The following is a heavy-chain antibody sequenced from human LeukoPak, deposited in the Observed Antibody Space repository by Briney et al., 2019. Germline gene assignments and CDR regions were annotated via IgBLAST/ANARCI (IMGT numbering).Heavy chain of an antibody. Sequence: GGSLRLSCAASGFTFSSYAMSWVRQAPGKGLEWVSAISGSGVSTDYADSVKGRFTISRDNSKNTMYLQMNSLRAEDTAVYYCAKHPLGPRPQYYDFWSGYYNGAFDIWGQGTMVTVSS. CDR2: ISGSGVST. V-gene: IGHV3-23*01. CDR1: GFTFSSYA. J-gene: IGHJ3*02. D-gene: IGHD3-3*01. CDR3: AKHPLGPRPQYYDFWSGYYNGAFDI.